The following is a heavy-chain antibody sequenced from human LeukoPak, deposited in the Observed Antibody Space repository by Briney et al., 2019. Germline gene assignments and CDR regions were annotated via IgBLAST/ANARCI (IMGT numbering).Heavy chain of an antibody. CDR1: WYIFTAYY. Sequence: ASVEVSCKSSWYIFTAYYIHWLRRAPGQGREWRGWINPNSGGTSFALTFQGRVTLTRAKYTSTAYMELSRLSSDDTAVYYCARDLSGGALGAFDIWGQGTVVTVSS. V-gene: IGHV1-2*02. J-gene: IGHJ3*02. CDR2: INPNSGGT. CDR3: ARDLSGGALGAFDI. D-gene: IGHD2-15*01.